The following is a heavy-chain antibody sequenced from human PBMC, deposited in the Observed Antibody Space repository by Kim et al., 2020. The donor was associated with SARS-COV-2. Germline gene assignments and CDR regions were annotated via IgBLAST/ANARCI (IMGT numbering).Heavy chain of an antibody. V-gene: IGHV3-23*01. CDR3: AKDLSSSSGYYYFDY. J-gene: IGHJ4*02. CDR2: ISGSGGNT. Sequence: GSLRLSCAASGFTFNNYAMNWVRQAPGKGLEWVSLISGSGGNTYYADSVKGRFTISRDNSKNTLYLQMNSLRAEDTAVYYCAKDLSSSSGYYYFDYWGQ. D-gene: IGHD3-22*01. CDR1: GFTFNNYA.